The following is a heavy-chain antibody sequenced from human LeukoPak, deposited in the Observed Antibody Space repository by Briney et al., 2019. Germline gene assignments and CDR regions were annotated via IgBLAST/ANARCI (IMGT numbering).Heavy chain of an antibody. D-gene: IGHD2-2*01. Sequence: PSETLSLTCAVSGYSISSGYYWGWIRQPLGKGLEWIGSIYHSGSTYYNPSLKSRVTISVDTSKNQFSLKLSSVTAADTAVYYCARGYCSSTGCCWGTFDYWGQGTLVTVSS. CDR2: IYHSGST. CDR3: ARGYCSSTGCCWGTFDY. J-gene: IGHJ4*02. V-gene: IGHV4-38-2*01. CDR1: GYSISSGYY.